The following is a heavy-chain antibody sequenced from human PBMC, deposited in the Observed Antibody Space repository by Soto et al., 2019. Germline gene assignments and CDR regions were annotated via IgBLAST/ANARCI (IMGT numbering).Heavy chain of an antibody. CDR2: ISGSGGST. Sequence: GGCLRLSGASSGFTVSSYAMGWVRQAPGKGLEWVSAISGSGGSTYYADSVKGRFTISRDNSKNTLHLQMNSLRAEDTAVYYCAKLSPEKWLRLGPFDYWGQGTLVTVSS. V-gene: IGHV3-23*01. D-gene: IGHD5-12*01. CDR1: GFTVSSYA. J-gene: IGHJ4*02. CDR3: AKLSPEKWLRLGPFDY.